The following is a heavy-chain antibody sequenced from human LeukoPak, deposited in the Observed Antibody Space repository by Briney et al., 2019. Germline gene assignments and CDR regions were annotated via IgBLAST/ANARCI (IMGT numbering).Heavy chain of an antibody. CDR3: AIGGRGYCSSTSCQVTPYDAFDI. J-gene: IGHJ3*02. CDR2: ISWDGGST. Sequence: PGGSLRLSXAASGFTFDDYAMHWVRQAPGKGLEWVSLISWDGGSTYYADSVKGRFTISRDNSKNSLYLQMNSLRAEDTALYYCAIGGRGYCSSTSCQVTPYDAFDIWGQGTMVTVSS. D-gene: IGHD2-2*01. CDR1: GFTFDDYA. V-gene: IGHV3-43D*04.